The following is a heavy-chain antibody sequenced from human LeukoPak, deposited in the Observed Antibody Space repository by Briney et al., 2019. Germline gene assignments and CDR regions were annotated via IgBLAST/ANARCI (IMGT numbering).Heavy chain of an antibody. V-gene: IGHV4-61*01. Sequence: SETLSLTCTVSGGSVSSGSYYWRWIRQPPGKGLEWIAYIYYSGGTNYNPSLKSRVTILLDTSKNQFSLKLSSVTAADTAVYYCARGVYPYSYNLYYFDYWGQGTLVTVSS. J-gene: IGHJ4*02. CDR3: ARGVYPYSYNLYYFDY. D-gene: IGHD5-18*01. CDR2: IYYSGGT. CDR1: GGSVSSGSYY.